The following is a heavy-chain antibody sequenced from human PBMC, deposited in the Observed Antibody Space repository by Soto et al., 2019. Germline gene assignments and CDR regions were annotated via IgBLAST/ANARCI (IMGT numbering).Heavy chain of an antibody. CDR2: IYPDDSDT. V-gene: IGHV5-51*01. CDR3: ARGRYPNNWFDP. J-gene: IGHJ5*02. CDR1: GYTFSSYW. D-gene: IGHD3-9*01. Sequence: PGESLKISCKGSGYTFSSYWIGWVRQMPGKGLEWMGIIYPDDSDTKYSPSFQGQVTISADKSISTAYLQWTSLKASDTAMYYCARGRYPNNWFDPWGQGTLVTVSS.